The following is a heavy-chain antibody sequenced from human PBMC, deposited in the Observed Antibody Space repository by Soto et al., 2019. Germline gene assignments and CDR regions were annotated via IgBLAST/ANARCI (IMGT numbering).Heavy chain of an antibody. D-gene: IGHD3-3*01. V-gene: IGHV3-33*01. Sequence: GGSLRLSCAASGFTFSSYVMHWVRQAPGKGLEWVAVIWYDGSNKYYADSVKGRFTISRDNSKNTLYLQMNSLRAEDTAVYYCARGRGLRFLEWLSLLDYWGQGTLVTVSS. CDR3: ARGRGLRFLEWLSLLDY. CDR2: IWYDGSNK. CDR1: GFTFSSYV. J-gene: IGHJ4*02.